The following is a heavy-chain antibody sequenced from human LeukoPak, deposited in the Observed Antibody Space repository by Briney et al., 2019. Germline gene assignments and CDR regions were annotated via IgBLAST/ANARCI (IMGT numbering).Heavy chain of an antibody. CDR1: GFTFSSCS. CDR3: ARDGRIAVAGTLDY. V-gene: IGHV3-21*01. Sequence: GGSLRLSCAASGFTFSSCSMNWVRQAPGKGLEWVSSISSSSSYIYYADSVKGRFTISRDNGKNSLYLQMNSLRAEDTAVYYCARDGRIAVAGTLDYWGQGTLVTVSS. D-gene: IGHD6-19*01. CDR2: ISSSSSYI. J-gene: IGHJ4*02.